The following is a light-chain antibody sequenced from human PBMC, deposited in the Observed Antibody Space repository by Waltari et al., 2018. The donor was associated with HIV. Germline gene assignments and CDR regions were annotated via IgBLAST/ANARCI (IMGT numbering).Light chain of an antibody. V-gene: IGKV3-20*01. Sequence: EIVLTQSPGTLSLSPGGRATLSCRASQSVSSNYLAWYQQKPGQAPRLLIYGASGRATGIPDRFSGSWSGTDFTLTISRLEPEDFAVYYCQQYGSSREATFGEGTKVEIK. J-gene: IGKJ4*01. CDR1: QSVSSNY. CDR3: QQYGSSREAT. CDR2: GAS.